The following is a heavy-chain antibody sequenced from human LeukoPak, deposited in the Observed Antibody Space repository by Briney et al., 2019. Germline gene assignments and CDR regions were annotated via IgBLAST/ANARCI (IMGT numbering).Heavy chain of an antibody. J-gene: IGHJ4*02. Sequence: GGSLRLSCVASGLTFSSQAMTWVRQAPGKGLEWVSGITNSGGTTYHAESVRGRFTISRDNSKNTLYLQMNNLGAEDTAVYYCASRPPSETYYGVLDYWGQGTLVTLSS. CDR2: ITNSGGTT. D-gene: IGHD3-16*01. CDR1: GLTFSSQA. CDR3: ASRPPSETYYGVLDY. V-gene: IGHV3-23*01.